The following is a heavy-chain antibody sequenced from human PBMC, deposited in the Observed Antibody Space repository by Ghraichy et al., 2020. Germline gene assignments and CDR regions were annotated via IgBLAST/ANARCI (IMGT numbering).Heavy chain of an antibody. Sequence: LSLTCAASGFTFSSYAMSWVRQAPGKGLEWVSAISGSGGSTYYADSVKGRFTISRDNSKNTLYLQMNSLRAEDTAVYYCAKDIKSGTSVIGYYGMDVWGQGTTVTVSS. D-gene: IGHD4-11*01. J-gene: IGHJ6*02. CDR2: ISGSGGST. CDR1: GFTFSSYA. CDR3: AKDIKSGTSVIGYYGMDV. V-gene: IGHV3-23*01.